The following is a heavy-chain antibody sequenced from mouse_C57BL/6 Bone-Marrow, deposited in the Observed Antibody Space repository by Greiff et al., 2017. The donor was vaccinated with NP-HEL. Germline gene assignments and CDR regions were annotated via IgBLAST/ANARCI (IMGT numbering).Heavy chain of an antibody. CDR2: IYPRSGNT. CDR1: GYTFTSYG. D-gene: IGHD1-1*01. V-gene: IGHV1-81*01. Sequence: QVQLQQSGAELARPGASVKLSCKASGYTFTSYGISWVKQRTGQGLEWIGEIYPRSGNTYYNEKFKGKATLTADTSSSTAYMELRSLTSEDSAVYCWARPGPDYYGSSYWYFDVWGTGTTVTVSS. CDR3: ARPGPDYYGSSYWYFDV. J-gene: IGHJ1*03.